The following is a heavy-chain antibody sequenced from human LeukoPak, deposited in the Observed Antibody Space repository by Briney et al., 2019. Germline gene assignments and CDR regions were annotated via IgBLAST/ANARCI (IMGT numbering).Heavy chain of an antibody. CDR1: GFTFSSYT. D-gene: IGHD1-26*01. CDR2: ISSSSSTI. V-gene: IGHV3-48*04. CDR3: ARGSGSYGAFDI. J-gene: IGHJ3*02. Sequence: PGGSLRLSCAASGFTFSSYTMNWVRQAPGKGLEWVSSISSSSSTIYYADSVKGRFTISRDNAKNSLYLQMNSLRAEDTAVYYCARGSGSYGAFDIWGQGTMVTVSS.